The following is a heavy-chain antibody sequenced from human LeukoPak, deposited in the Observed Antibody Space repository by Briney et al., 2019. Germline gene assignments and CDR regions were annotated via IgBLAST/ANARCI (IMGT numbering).Heavy chain of an antibody. D-gene: IGHD1-26*01. V-gene: IGHV3-30*02. J-gene: IGHJ4*02. Sequence: GGSLRLSCAASGLTFSSYGMHWVRQAPGKGLEWVAFIRYDGNNKYYADSVKGRFTISRDNSKNTLYLQMNSLRAEDTAVYYCARGSEVGLDYWGQGTLVTVSS. CDR2: IRYDGNNK. CDR3: ARGSEVGLDY. CDR1: GLTFSSYG.